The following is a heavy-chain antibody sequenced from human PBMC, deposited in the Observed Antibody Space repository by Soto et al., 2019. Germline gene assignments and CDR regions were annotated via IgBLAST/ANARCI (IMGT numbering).Heavy chain of an antibody. CDR3: ARQLSHICDS. CDR1: GYKFGSAW. J-gene: IGHJ4*02. D-gene: IGHD3-3*02. CDR2: IKPGTSDI. Sequence: GASLKISCKGVGYKFGSAWIGWVRQMPGKGLEWMGIIKPGTSDIRYSPSCRGHVTISADEAVSTAYLQWSSLKASDTAMYYCARQLSHICDSWGQGTLVTVSS. V-gene: IGHV5-51*01.